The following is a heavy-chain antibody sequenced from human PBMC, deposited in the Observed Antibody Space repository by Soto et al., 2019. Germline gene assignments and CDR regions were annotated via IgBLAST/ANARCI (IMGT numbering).Heavy chain of an antibody. D-gene: IGHD2-2*01. CDR3: ARVGGYCSSTSCYGGMDV. CDR2: INPNSGGT. CDR1: GYTFTGYY. Sequence: GASVKVSCKASGYTFTGYYMHWVRQAPGQGLEWMGWINPNSGGTNYAQKFQGRVTMTRGTSISTAYMELSRLRSDDTAVYYCARVGGYCSSTSCYGGMDVWGQGTTVTVSS. J-gene: IGHJ6*02. V-gene: IGHV1-2*02.